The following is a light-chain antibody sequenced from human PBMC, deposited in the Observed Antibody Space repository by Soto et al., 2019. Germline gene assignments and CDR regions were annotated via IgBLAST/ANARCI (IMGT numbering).Light chain of an antibody. J-gene: IGKJ4*01. Sequence: EIVMTQSPATLSASPGERATLSCRASQSVSSNLAWYQQKPGQAPRLLIYGASTRATGIPARFSGSGSDTEFTLTISSLQSEDSAVYYCQQFQNRPLTFGGGTEVEIK. V-gene: IGKV3-15*01. CDR1: QSVSSN. CDR2: GAS. CDR3: QQFQNRPLT.